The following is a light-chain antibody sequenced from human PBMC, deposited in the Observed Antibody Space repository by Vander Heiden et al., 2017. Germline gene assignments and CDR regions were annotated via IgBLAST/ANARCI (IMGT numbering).Light chain of an antibody. J-gene: IGLJ2*01. CDR3: QAWHTSTVV. CDR2: QDT. CDR1: KLGDKY. V-gene: IGLV3-1*01. Sequence: SYELTQSPSVAVSPGHTASITCSGNKLGDKYSCQYQQKPGQSPVLVIYQDTQRPSGIPERFSGSNSVNTATLTISGTQAMDEADYYCQAWHTSTVVFGGGTKLTVL.